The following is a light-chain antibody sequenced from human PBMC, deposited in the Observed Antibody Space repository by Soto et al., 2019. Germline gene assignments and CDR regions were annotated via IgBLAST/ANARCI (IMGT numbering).Light chain of an antibody. Sequence: DIPVTQSPSFLSASVEDRVTITCRASQGISSYLAWYQQKPGKAPKLLIYAASTLQSGVPSRFSGSGSGTEFTLTISSLQPEDFATYYCQQLNSYPPFTFGPGTKVDIK. CDR1: QGISSY. CDR3: QQLNSYPPFT. CDR2: AAS. J-gene: IGKJ3*01. V-gene: IGKV1-9*01.